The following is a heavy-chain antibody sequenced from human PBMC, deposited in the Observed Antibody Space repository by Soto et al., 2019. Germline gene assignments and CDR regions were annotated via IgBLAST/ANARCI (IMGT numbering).Heavy chain of an antibody. V-gene: IGHV3-23*01. Sequence: GGSLRLSCAASGFTFSSYAMRWVRQAPGKGLEWVSAISGSGGSTYYADSVKGRFTISRDNSKNTLYLQMNSLRAEDTAVYYCAKDRYCGGDCSDNKIDYWGQGTLVTVSS. J-gene: IGHJ4*02. CDR2: ISGSGGST. D-gene: IGHD2-21*02. CDR1: GFTFSSYA. CDR3: AKDRYCGGDCSDNKIDY.